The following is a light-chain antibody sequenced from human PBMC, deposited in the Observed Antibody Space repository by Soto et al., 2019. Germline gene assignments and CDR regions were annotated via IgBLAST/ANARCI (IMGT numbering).Light chain of an antibody. Sequence: DIQMTQSPSSLSASVGDRVTITCRASQGISTYLNWYQHKLGKAPKLLIYAASSLQVGVPSRFSGSGSGTDFTLTITSLQPEDFATYYCQQSFSTPPTFGQGTKVEIK. CDR1: QGISTY. CDR3: QQSFSTPPT. J-gene: IGKJ1*01. V-gene: IGKV1-39*01. CDR2: AAS.